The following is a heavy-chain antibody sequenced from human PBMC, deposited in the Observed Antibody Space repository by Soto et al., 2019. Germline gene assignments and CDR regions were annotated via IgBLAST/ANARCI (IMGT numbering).Heavy chain of an antibody. D-gene: IGHD2-15*01. CDR3: AKDSVVVVAARADYYYYYYMDV. V-gene: IGHV3-30*18. J-gene: IGHJ6*03. Sequence: GGSLRLSCAASGFTFSSYGMHWVRQAPGKGLEWVAVISYDGSNKYYADSVKGRFTISRDNSKNTLYPQMNSLRAEDTAVYYCAKDSVVVVAARADYYYYYYMDVWGKGTTVTVSS. CDR1: GFTFSSYG. CDR2: ISYDGSNK.